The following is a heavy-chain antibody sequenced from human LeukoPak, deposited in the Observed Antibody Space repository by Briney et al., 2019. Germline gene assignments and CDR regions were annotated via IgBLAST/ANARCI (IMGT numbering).Heavy chain of an antibody. CDR2: ISYDGSNK. D-gene: IGHD6-19*01. V-gene: IGHV3-30-3*01. CDR3: AREPLYNNGWQRHFDS. Sequence: PGRSLRLSCAASGFTFSSYAVLWVRQAPGKGLEWVAVISYDGSNKYYADSVKGRFTISRDNSKNTLYLQMNSLRAEDTAVYYCAREPLYNNGWQRHFDSWGQGTLVTVSS. CDR1: GFTFSSYA. J-gene: IGHJ4*02.